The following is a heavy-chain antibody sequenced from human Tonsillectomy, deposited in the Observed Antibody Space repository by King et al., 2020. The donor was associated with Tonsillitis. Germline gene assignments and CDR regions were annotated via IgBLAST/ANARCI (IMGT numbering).Heavy chain of an antibody. J-gene: IGHJ4*02. CDR2: IYYSGST. Sequence: PLQESGPGLVKPSETLSLTCTVSGGSISRYYWNWIRQPPGKGLEWIGYIYYSGSTNYNPSLKSRVTISLDTSKNQFSLKLSSVTAADTAVYYCARLSKGVITLDYWGQGTLVTVSS. CDR1: GGSISRYY. CDR3: ARLSKGVITLDY. V-gene: IGHV4-59*01. D-gene: IGHD3-22*01.